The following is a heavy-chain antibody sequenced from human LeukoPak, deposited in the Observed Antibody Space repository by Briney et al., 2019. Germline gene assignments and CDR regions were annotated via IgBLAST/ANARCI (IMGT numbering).Heavy chain of an antibody. CDR3: ARDYYDSSGYYNEGYMDV. J-gene: IGHJ6*03. Sequence: LSLTCAVYGGSFSGYYWSWIRQAPGKGLEWVSYISSSGSTIYYADSVKGRFTISRDNAKNSLYLQMNSLRAEDTAVYYCARDYYDSSGYYNEGYMDVWGKGTTVTVSS. D-gene: IGHD3-22*01. CDR2: ISSSGSTI. V-gene: IGHV3-11*01. CDR1: GGSFSGYY.